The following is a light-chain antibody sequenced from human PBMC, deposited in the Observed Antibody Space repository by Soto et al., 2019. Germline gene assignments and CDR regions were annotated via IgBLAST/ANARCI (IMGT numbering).Light chain of an antibody. CDR2: AAS. CDR3: KQSHSTPWT. CDR1: QTISSY. J-gene: IGKJ1*01. Sequence: DIQMTQSPSSLSASVGDRVTITCRASQTISSYLNWYQQKPGKAPKLLIFAASTLQSGVPSRFSGSGAGTDFTLTVSSLQPEDFATDYCKQSHSTPWTFGQGTKVDIK. V-gene: IGKV1-39*01.